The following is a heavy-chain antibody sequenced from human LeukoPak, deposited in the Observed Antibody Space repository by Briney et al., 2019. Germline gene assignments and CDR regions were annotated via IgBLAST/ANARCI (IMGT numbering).Heavy chain of an antibody. Sequence: GASVKVSCTASGGTISSYAISWVRQAPGQGLEWMGGIIPIFGTANYAQKFQGRVTITTDESTSTAYMELSSLRSEDTAVYYCARGVTGDSYYYYYYYMDVWGKGTTVTVSS. CDR2: IIPIFGTA. D-gene: IGHD7-27*01. J-gene: IGHJ6*03. V-gene: IGHV1-69*05. CDR1: GGTISSYA. CDR3: ARGVTGDSYYYYYYYMDV.